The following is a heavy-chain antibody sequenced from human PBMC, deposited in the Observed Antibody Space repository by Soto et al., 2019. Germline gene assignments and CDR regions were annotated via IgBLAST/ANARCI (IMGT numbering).Heavy chain of an antibody. Sequence: GASVKVSCKASGYTFTSYGISWVRQATGQGLEWMGWISAYNGNTNYAQKLQGRVTMTTDTSTSKAYMELRSLRSEDTDVYYCARDQVPPGHGGLDFWSGYYTDYYYGMDVWGQGTTVTVSS. CDR3: ARDQVPPGHGGLDFWSGYYTDYYYGMDV. CDR2: ISAYNGNT. V-gene: IGHV1-18*01. J-gene: IGHJ6*02. CDR1: GYTFTSYG. D-gene: IGHD3-3*01.